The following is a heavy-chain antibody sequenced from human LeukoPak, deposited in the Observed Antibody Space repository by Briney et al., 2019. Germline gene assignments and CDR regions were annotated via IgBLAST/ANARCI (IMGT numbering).Heavy chain of an antibody. V-gene: IGHV4-38-2*02. Sequence: SETLSLTCTVSGYSISSGYYWGWIRQPPGKGLEWIGSIYHSGSTYYNPSLKSRVTISVDTSKNQFSLKLSSVTAADTAVYYCARDPYGSGSYYNDYWGQGTLVTVSS. CDR1: GYSISSGYY. CDR3: ARDPYGSGSYYNDY. J-gene: IGHJ4*02. D-gene: IGHD3-10*01. CDR2: IYHSGST.